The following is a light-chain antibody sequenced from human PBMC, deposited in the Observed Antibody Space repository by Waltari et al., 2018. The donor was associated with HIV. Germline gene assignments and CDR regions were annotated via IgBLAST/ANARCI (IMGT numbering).Light chain of an antibody. Sequence: LVLTQSPSASASLGASVKFTCTLSRGHSNYDIEWHQQQPEKGPRYLMKLNSDGSHSKGDGIPDRFSGSSSGAERYLTISSLQSEDEADYYCQTWDTGIRVFGGGTKLTVL. CDR3: QTWDTGIRV. CDR1: RGHSNYD. J-gene: IGLJ3*02. CDR2: LNSDGSH. V-gene: IGLV4-69*01.